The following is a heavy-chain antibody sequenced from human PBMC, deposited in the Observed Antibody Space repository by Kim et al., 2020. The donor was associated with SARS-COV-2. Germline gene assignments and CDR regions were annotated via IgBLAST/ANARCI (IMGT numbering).Heavy chain of an antibody. D-gene: IGHD3-16*02. Sequence: GGSLRLSCAASGFTFSNAWMSWVRQAPGKGLEWVGRIKSKSDGGSTDYGAPVKGRFTISRDDSKNTLYLQMNSLKTEDTAVYYCTTDPESPFFSFYGMDVWGQGTTVTVSS. CDR2: IKSKSDGGST. V-gene: IGHV3-15*01. CDR3: TTDPESPFFSFYGMDV. J-gene: IGHJ6*02. CDR1: GFTFSNAW.